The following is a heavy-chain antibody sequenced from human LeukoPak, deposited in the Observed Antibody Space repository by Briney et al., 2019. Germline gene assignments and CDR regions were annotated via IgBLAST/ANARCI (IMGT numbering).Heavy chain of an antibody. CDR1: GFTFIYD. Sequence: GASVKVSCKAAGFTFIYDVNWVRQAAGQGLEWIGWMNPNSGATNYTPRFQGRVTFSGSTSIGTAYMELSGLSTEDTGVYYCATREKTSPIYNKWGQGTLVTVSS. V-gene: IGHV1-8*03. D-gene: IGHD2-2*01. CDR3: ATREKTSPIYNK. CDR2: MNPNSGAT. J-gene: IGHJ4*02.